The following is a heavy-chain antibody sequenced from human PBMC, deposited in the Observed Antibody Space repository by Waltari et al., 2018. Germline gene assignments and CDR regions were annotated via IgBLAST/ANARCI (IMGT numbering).Heavy chain of an antibody. V-gene: IGHV4-34*01. CDR3: ARGSFGYCSGGSCYSHYYYGMDV. J-gene: IGHJ6*02. Sequence: QVQLQQWGAGLLKPSETLSLTCAVYGGSFSGYSWSWIRQPPGTGPEWIGEINHSGSTNYNPSIKSRVTISVDTSKNQFSLKLSSVTAADTAVYYCARGSFGYCSGGSCYSHYYYGMDVWGQGTTVTVSS. D-gene: IGHD2-15*01. CDR1: GGSFSGYS. CDR2: INHSGST.